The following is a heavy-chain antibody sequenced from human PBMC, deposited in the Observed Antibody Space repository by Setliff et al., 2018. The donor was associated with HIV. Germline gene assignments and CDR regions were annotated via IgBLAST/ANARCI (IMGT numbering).Heavy chain of an antibody. CDR3: AKGQDGLRYNWFDP. V-gene: IGHV3-48*03. CDR2: SNSNGHGI. Sequence: GGSLRLSCAASGFTLSDYEMNWVRQAPGKGLEWVSYSNSNGHGIYYAESLRGRFTISRDNAKNSLYLQLNSLRAEDTAVYYCAKGQDGLRYNWFDPWGHGTLVTVSS. CDR1: GFTLSDYE. J-gene: IGHJ5*02.